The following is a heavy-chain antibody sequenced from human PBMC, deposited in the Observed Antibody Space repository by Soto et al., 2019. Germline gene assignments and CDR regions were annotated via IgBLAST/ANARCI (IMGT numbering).Heavy chain of an antibody. CDR3: ARGYDSSGYYYSGGDFDS. D-gene: IGHD3-22*01. CDR1: GYTFTGYY. CDR2: INPNSGGT. Sequence: GASVKVSCKASGYTFTGYYIHWVRQAPGRVLEWMVCINPNSGGTNYAQKFQGWVTMTRDTSSSTGYMELRRLRSDDKALYYCARGYDSSGYYYSGGDFDSWGQGTMVT. V-gene: IGHV1-2*04. J-gene: IGHJ3*02.